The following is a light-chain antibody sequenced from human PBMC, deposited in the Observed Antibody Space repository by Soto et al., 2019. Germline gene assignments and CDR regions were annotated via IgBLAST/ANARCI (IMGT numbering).Light chain of an antibody. CDR1: TTDVGGYNY. V-gene: IGLV2-14*01. CDR2: EVS. CDR3: SSFTSTSTYVL. J-gene: IGLJ2*01. Sequence: QPALTQPASVSGSPGQSITISCTGTTTDVGGYNYVSWYQQHPGKAPKLMIHEVSNRPSGVSNRFSGSKSGNTASLTISGLQAEDEADYYCSSFTSTSTYVLFGGGTKVTVL.